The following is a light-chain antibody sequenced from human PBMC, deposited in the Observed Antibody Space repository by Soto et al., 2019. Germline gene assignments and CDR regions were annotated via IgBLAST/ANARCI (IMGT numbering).Light chain of an antibody. J-gene: IGKJ1*01. CDR3: QQSYSTPWT. CDR1: QSISSY. CDR2: AAS. V-gene: IGKV1-39*01. Sequence: DGQMPPSPSSLSASVGDRVTITCRASQSISSYLNWYQQKPGKAPQLLIYAASSLQSGVPSRFSGSGSGTDFTLTISSLQPEDFATDYCQQSYSTPWTFGQGTKVEIK.